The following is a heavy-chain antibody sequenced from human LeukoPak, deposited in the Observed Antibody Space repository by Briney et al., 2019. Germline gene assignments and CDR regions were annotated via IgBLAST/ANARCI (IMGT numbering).Heavy chain of an antibody. CDR1: RYTFTSYG. J-gene: IGHJ4*02. CDR2: ISANNGNR. D-gene: IGHD3-3*01. Sequence: ASVSDSPMPPRYTFTSYGFSWVRPAPGQGLEWMGCISANNGNRKYAQKFQGRVTMTTDTSTSTAYLELRIRRSDDTAVNYCAGDRSGQSDTRYWGQGTPVTVSS. CDR3: AGDRSGQSDTRY. V-gene: IGHV1-18*01.